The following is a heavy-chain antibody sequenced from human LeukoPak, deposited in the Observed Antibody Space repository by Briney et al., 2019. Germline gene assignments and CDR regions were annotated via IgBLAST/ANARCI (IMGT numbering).Heavy chain of an antibody. CDR3: ARKTIWFGDRWFDP. D-gene: IGHD3-10*01. CDR1: GGSISSSSYY. V-gene: IGHV4-39*07. J-gene: IGHJ5*02. Sequence: SETLSLTCTVSGGSISSSSYYWGWIRQPPGKGLEWIGSIYYSGGTYYNPSLKSRVTISVDTSKNQFSLNMSSVTAADTAVYSCARKTIWFGDRWFDPWGQGPLVTVSS. CDR2: IYYSGGT.